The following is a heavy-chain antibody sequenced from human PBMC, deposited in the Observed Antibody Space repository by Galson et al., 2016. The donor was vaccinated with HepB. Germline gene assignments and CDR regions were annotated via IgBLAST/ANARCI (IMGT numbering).Heavy chain of an antibody. J-gene: IGHJ4*02. CDR2: INPSGDIT. D-gene: IGHD2-15*01. Sequence: KVSCKASGYTFTSYRLHWVRQAPGQGLEWMGIINPSGDITTYAQRFQGRVTMTSDPSTSTVYLELSSLRSEDRAVYYCARIGRYCSGDKCPFDYWGQGSLVTVSS. V-gene: IGHV1-46*01. CDR1: GYTFTSYR. CDR3: ARIGRYCSGDKCPFDY.